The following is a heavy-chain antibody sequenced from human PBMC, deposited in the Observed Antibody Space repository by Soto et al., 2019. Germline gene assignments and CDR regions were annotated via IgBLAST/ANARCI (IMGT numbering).Heavy chain of an antibody. D-gene: IGHD3-10*01. CDR1: GFRFSNTW. CDR2: IKREIDGGTT. V-gene: IGHV3-15*07. J-gene: IGHJ4*02. Sequence: GGSLRLSCAASGFRFSNTWMNWVRQAPGKGLEWVGLIKREIDGGTTYFGAPVRGRFSISRDDSESTLDLQMNSLKTEDTGVYYCVTVGGLGDLPVWGQGTLVTVSS. CDR3: VTVGGLGDLPV.